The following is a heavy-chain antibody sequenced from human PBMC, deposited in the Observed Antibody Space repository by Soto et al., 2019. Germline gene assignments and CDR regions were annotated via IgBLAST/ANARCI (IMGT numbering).Heavy chain of an antibody. D-gene: IGHD3-22*01. V-gene: IGHV1-2*02. CDR2: INPNSGGT. CDR3: ARAPFSYYYDSSSYYYGMDV. Sequence: ASVKVSCKASGYTFTGYYMHWVRQAPGQGLEWMGWINPNSGGTNYAQKFQGRVTMTRDTSIRTAYMELSRLRSDDTDVYYCARAPFSYYYDSSSYYYGMDVWGQGTTVTVSS. CDR1: GYTFTGYY. J-gene: IGHJ6*02.